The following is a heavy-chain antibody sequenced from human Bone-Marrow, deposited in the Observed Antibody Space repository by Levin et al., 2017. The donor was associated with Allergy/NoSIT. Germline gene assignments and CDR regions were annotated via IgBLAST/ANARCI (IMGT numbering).Heavy chain of an antibody. D-gene: IGHD3-10*01. CDR1: GYTFTSYG. Sequence: PGASVKVSCKASGYTFTSYGIVWIRQAPGQGLEWMGWTSTSNAKTNYGQRFQGRVTMTTDTSTSTAYMELRTLSSDDTAVYYCARPSYDGSGNYNWFDPWGQGTVVIVSS. CDR2: TSTSNAKT. V-gene: IGHV1-18*01. J-gene: IGHJ5*02. CDR3: ARPSYDGSGNYNWFDP.